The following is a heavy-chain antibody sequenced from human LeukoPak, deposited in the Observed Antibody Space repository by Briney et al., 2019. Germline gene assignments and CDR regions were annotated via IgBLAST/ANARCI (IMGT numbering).Heavy chain of an antibody. CDR1: GGSISSGGYS. V-gene: IGHV4-30-2*01. J-gene: IGHJ3*02. CDR2: INHSGST. D-gene: IGHD4-17*01. CDR3: ARTTQGIQSRRAFDI. Sequence: PSETLSLTCAVSGGSISSGGYSWSWIRQPPGKGLEWIGEINHSGSTNYNPSLKSRVTISVDTSKNQFSLKLSSVTAADTAVYYCARTTQGIQSRRAFDIWGQGTMVTVSS.